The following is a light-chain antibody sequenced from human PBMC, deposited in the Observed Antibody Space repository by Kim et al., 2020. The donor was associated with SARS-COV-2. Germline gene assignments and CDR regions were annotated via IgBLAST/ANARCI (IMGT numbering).Light chain of an antibody. V-gene: IGLV2-8*01. CDR1: SSDIGGYNF. CDR3: TSYVVSNNLGV. J-gene: IGLJ1*01. CDR2: EVT. Sequence: QSALTQPPSASGSPGQSVTITCTGTSSDIGGYNFVSWYQQHPGKAPKLMIYEVTKRPSGVPDRFSGSKSGNTASLTVSGLQTEDEADYYCTSYVVSNNLGVFVTGTKVTVL.